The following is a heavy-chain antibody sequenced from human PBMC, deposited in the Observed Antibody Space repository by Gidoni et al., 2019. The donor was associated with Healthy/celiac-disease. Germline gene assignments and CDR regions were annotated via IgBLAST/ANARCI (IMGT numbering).Heavy chain of an antibody. D-gene: IGHD3-3*01. CDR3: ARGFWGGYDY. CDR1: GGSFSGYY. J-gene: IGHJ4*02. V-gene: IGHV4-34*01. Sequence: QVQLQQWGAGLLKPSETLSLTCAVHGGSFSGYYWSWIRQPPGKGLEWIGEINHSGSTNYNPSLKSRVTISVDTSKNQFSLKLSSVTAADTAVYYCARGFWGGYDYWGQGTLVTVSS. CDR2: INHSGST.